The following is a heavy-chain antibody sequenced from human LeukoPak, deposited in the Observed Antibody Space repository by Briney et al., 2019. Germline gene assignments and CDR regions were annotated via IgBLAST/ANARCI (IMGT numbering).Heavy chain of an antibody. D-gene: IGHD2-8*01. J-gene: IGHJ3*01. CDR1: GFTFSNYW. V-gene: IGHV3-7*01. CDR2: IKGDGTKE. CDR3: ARDSNPCTKPICFDAFDV. Sequence: GGSLRLSCAASGFTFSNYWMTWVRQAPGKGLEWVAHIKGDGTKENYVDSVKGRFTISRDNAQNSLYLQMHGLRDEDTAVYYCARDSNPCTKPICFDAFDVWGQGTMATVSS.